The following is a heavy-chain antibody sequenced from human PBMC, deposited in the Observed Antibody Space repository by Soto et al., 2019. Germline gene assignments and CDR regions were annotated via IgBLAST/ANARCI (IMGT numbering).Heavy chain of an antibody. J-gene: IGHJ4*02. D-gene: IGHD6-19*01. CDR2: IYYSGST. Sequence: QVQLQESGPGLVKPSETLSLTCTVSGGSISSYYWSWIRQPPGKGLEWIGYIYYSGSTNYNPSLKSRVPISVDTSKNHFSLKLSSVTAADTAVYYCARHRLQQWLLVEFDYWGQGTLVTVSS. CDR3: ARHRLQQWLLVEFDY. V-gene: IGHV4-59*08. CDR1: GGSISSYY.